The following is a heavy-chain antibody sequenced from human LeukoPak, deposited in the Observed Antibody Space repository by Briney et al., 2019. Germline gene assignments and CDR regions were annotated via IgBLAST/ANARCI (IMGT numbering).Heavy chain of an antibody. CDR3: ARDRGYCSSTSCAYYYYYYMDV. V-gene: IGHV3-30-3*01. CDR1: GFTFSSYA. CDR2: ISYDGSNK. Sequence: GRSLRLSCAASGFTFSSYAMHWVRQAPGKGLEWVAVISYDGSNKYYADSVKGRFTISRDNSKNTLYLQMNSLRAEDTAVYYCARDRGYCSSTSCAYYYYYYMDVWGKGTTVTVSS. D-gene: IGHD2-2*03. J-gene: IGHJ6*03.